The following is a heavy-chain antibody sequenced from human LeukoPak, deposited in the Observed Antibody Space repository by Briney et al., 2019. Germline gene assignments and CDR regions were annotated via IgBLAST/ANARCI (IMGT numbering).Heavy chain of an antibody. V-gene: IGHV3-30-3*01. D-gene: IGHD3-3*01. CDR2: ISYDGSNK. CDR1: GFTFSSYA. CDR3: ARDGRIRRITIFGVVIIPPDY. J-gene: IGHJ4*02. Sequence: PGGSLRLSCAASGFTFSSYAMHWVRQAPGKGLEWVAVISYDGSNKYYADSVKGRFTISRDNSKNTLYLQMNSLRAEDTAVYYCARDGRIRRITIFGVVIIPPDYWGQGTLVTVSS.